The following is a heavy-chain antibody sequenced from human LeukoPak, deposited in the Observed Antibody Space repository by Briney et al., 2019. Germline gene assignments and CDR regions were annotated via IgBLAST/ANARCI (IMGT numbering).Heavy chain of an antibody. Sequence: PGGSLRLSCAASGFTFDDYAMHWVRQAPGKGLEWVSGISWNSGSIGYADSVKGRFTISRDNAKNSLYLQMNSLRAEDTALYYCAKDKIVGATSGGAFDIWGQGTMVTVSS. V-gene: IGHV3-9*01. CDR1: GFTFDDYA. D-gene: IGHD1-26*01. CDR2: ISWNSGSI. CDR3: AKDKIVGATSGGAFDI. J-gene: IGHJ3*02.